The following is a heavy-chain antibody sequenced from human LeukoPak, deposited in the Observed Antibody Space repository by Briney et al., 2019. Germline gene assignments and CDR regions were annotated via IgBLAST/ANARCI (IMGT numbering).Heavy chain of an antibody. CDR1: GYAFTSYY. CDR2: INPSGGST. V-gene: IGHV1-46*01. Sequence: ASVKVSCKASGYAFTSYYMHWVRQAPGQGLEWMGIINPSGGSTSYAQKFQGRVTMTRDTSTSTVYMELSSLRSEDTAVYYCARRGSSGYCLTHWGQGTLVTVSS. J-gene: IGHJ4*02. CDR3: ARRGSSGYCLTH. D-gene: IGHD3-22*01.